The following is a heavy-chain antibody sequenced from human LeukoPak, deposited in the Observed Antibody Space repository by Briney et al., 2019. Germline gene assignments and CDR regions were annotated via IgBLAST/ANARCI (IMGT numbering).Heavy chain of an antibody. CDR1: GYTFTSYY. V-gene: IGHV1-46*01. Sequence: ASVKVSCKASGYTFTSYYMHWVRQAPGQGLEWMGIINPSGGSTSYAQKFLGRVTMTRDTSTSTVYMELSSLRSEDTAVYYCERGPPIIAVGTVRIYYYGMDVWGQGTTVTVSS. CDR2: INPSGGST. J-gene: IGHJ6*02. CDR3: ERGPPIIAVGTVRIYYYGMDV. D-gene: IGHD6-13*01.